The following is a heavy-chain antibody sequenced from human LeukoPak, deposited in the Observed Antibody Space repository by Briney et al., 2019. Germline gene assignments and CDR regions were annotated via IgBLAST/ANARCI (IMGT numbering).Heavy chain of an antibody. V-gene: IGHV1-2*02. CDR1: GYTFTGYY. CDR2: INPNSGGT. D-gene: IGHD3-22*01. J-gene: IGHJ4*02. Sequence: VSVKVSCKASGYTFTGYYMHWVRQAPGQGLEWMGWINPNSGGTNYAQKFQGRVTMTRDTSISTAYMELSRLRSDDTAVYYCARDYDSSGYYFDYWGQGTLVTVSS. CDR3: ARDYDSSGYYFDY.